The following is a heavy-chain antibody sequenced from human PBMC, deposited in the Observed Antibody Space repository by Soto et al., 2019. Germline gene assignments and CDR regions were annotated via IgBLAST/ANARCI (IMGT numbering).Heavy chain of an antibody. D-gene: IGHD4-17*01. J-gene: IGHJ4*02. CDR1: GFTFSSYG. CDR3: AKDYGGNSNHY. Sequence: GGSLRLSCAASGFTFSSYGMHWVRQAPGKGLEWVAVISYDGSNKYYADSVKGRFTISRDNSKNTLYLQMNSLRAEDTAVYYCAKDYGGNSNHYWGQGTLVTVSS. V-gene: IGHV3-30*18. CDR2: ISYDGSNK.